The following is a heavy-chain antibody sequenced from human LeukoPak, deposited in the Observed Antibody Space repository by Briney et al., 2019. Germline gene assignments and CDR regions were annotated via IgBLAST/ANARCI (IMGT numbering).Heavy chain of an antibody. CDR1: GYSFTSYW. J-gene: IGHJ4*02. D-gene: IGHD5-12*01. V-gene: IGHV5-51*01. Sequence: GKSLQTSCKGSGYSFTSYWIGWVRQMPAKGLEWMGIIYPGDSDTRYSPSFQGQVTISADKSISTAYLQWSSLKASDTAMYYCGRQRGSGYAGYFDYWGQGTLVTVSS. CDR2: IYPGDSDT. CDR3: GRQRGSGYAGYFDY.